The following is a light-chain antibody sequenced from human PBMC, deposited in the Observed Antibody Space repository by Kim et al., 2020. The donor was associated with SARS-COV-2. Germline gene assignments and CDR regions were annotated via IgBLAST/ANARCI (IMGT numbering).Light chain of an antibody. V-gene: IGKV1-33*01. CDR3: QQYDNLPYT. CDR1: QAITYY. Sequence: DIQMTQSPSSLSASVGDRVTITCQASQAITYYVNWYQQKPGKAPKILIYDASNLETGVPSRFSGSGSGTDFTFTITSLQSEDIGTYYCQQYDNLPYTFGQGTKVDIK. J-gene: IGKJ2*01. CDR2: DAS.